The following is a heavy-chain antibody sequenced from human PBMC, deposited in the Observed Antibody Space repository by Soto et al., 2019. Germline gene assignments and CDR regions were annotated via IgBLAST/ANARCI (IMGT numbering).Heavy chain of an antibody. CDR2: IIPIFGTA. V-gene: IGHV1-69*06. CDR3: ARTGRYCSGGSCYRWFDT. CDR1: GGTFSSYA. Sequence: GASVKVSCKASGGTFSSYAISWVRQAPGQGLEWMGGIIPIFGTANYAQKFQGRVTITADKSTSTAYMELSSLRSEDTAVYYCARTGRYCSGGSCYRWFDTWGQGTLVTVSS. D-gene: IGHD2-15*01. J-gene: IGHJ5*02.